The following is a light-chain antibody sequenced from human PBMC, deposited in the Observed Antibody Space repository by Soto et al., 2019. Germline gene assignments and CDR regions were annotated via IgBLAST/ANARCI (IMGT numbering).Light chain of an antibody. Sequence: QSALTQPASVSGSPGQSIIISCAGSSSDVGAYNFVSWYQQHPGKAPKLMIYEVTSRPSGISRRFSGSKSANTASLTISGLQPEDEADYYCSSYTSSSHVVFGGGTKLTVL. CDR3: SSYTSSSHVV. J-gene: IGLJ2*01. V-gene: IGLV2-14*01. CDR1: SSDVGAYNF. CDR2: EVT.